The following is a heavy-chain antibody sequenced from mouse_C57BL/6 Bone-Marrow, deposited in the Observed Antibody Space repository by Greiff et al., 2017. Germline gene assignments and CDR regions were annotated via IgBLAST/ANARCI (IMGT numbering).Heavy chain of an antibody. Sequence: VHLVESGPGLVAPSQSLSMTCTVFGFSLTSYAISWVRQPPGKGLEWLGVIWTGGGTHYNSALNSRLSISKDNSKSQVFLKMNSLQTDDTARYYCARNSYYDYGAWFAYWGQGTLVTVSA. J-gene: IGHJ3*01. CDR1: GFSLTSYA. D-gene: IGHD2-4*01. V-gene: IGHV2-9-1*01. CDR2: IWTGGGT. CDR3: ARNSYYDYGAWFAY.